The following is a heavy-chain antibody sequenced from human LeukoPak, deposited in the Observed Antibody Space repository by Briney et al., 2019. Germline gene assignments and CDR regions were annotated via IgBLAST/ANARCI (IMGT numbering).Heavy chain of an antibody. D-gene: IGHD1-26*01. V-gene: IGHV4-61*02. CDR3: ARVIWGATGFYYYYMDV. J-gene: IGHJ6*03. CDR2: IYTSGST. Sequence: PSQTLSLTCTVSGGSFSSGSYYWSWIRQPAGKGLEWIVRIYTSGSTNYNPSLKSRVTISVDTSKNQFSLKLSSVTAADTAVYYCARVIWGATGFYYYYMDVWGKGTTVTISS. CDR1: GGSFSSGSYY.